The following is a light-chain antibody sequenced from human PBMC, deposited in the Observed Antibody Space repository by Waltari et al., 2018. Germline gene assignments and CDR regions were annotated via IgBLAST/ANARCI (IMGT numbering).Light chain of an antibody. CDR2: LGS. J-gene: IGKJ2*01. V-gene: IGKV2-28*01. Sequence: DVVMTQSPLSLPVTPGEPASISCRSSRGLLEGKVYTFLDCYVQKPGQSPQLLFYLGSSRASGVPDRFSGSGSGTDFTLKISRVDAEDVGLYYCMQTLLVPYTFGQGTKLEIK. CDR1: RGLLEGKVYTF. CDR3: MQTLLVPYT.